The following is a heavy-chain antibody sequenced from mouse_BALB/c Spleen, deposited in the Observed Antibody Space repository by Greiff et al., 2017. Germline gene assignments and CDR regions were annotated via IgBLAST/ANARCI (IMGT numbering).Heavy chain of an antibody. Sequence: QVQLKESGAELARPGASVKLSCKASGYTFTSYWMQWVKQRPGQGLEWIGAIYPGDGDTRYTQKFKGKATLTADKSSSTAYMQLSSLASEDSAVYYCARESDGYSGAMDYWGQGTSVTVSS. CDR1: GYTFTSYW. CDR2: IYPGDGDT. CDR3: ARESDGYSGAMDY. V-gene: IGHV1-87*01. D-gene: IGHD2-3*01. J-gene: IGHJ4*01.